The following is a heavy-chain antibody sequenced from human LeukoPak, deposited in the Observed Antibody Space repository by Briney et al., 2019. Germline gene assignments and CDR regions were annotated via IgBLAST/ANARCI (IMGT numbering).Heavy chain of an antibody. Sequence: GRSLRLSCAASGFTFDDYALHWVRQAPGKGLEWVSGISWNSGSIGYADSVKGRFTISRDNAKNSLYLQMNSLRAEDMALYYCAKDEFVASDFTGAFDIWGQGTMVTVSS. D-gene: IGHD2-8*02. J-gene: IGHJ3*02. V-gene: IGHV3-9*03. CDR2: ISWNSGSI. CDR1: GFTFDDYA. CDR3: AKDEFVASDFTGAFDI.